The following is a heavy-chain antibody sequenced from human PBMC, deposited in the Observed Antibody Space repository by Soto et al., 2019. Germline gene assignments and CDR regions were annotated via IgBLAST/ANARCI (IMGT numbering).Heavy chain of an antibody. CDR1: GFTFSGSW. CDR2: IKNDDSDT. D-gene: IGHD7-27*01. J-gene: IGHJ5*02. CDR3: GRSKWGADS. V-gene: IGHV3-74*01. Sequence: EVQLVESGGGLVQPGGSLRLSCAGSGFTFSGSWMYWVRQAPGEAPVWVSLIKNDDSDTIYADSVRGRFTISRDNAKNTLYLQMNSLRAEDTAVYFCGRSKWGADSWGLGTLVTVSS.